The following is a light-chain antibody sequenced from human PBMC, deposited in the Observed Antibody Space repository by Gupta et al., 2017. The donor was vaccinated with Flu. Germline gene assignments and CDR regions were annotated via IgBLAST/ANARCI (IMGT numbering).Light chain of an antibody. J-gene: IGLJ3*02. CDR3: SSYTSSSTLWV. Sequence: QSALTQPPSVSGSPGQSITISCTRTSSDVGGYHYVSWYQQHPGKAPNLMIYEVSSRPSGVSNRFSGSKSGNRASLTISGLQAEDEADYYCSSYTSSSTLWVFGGGTKLTVL. V-gene: IGLV2-14*01. CDR2: EVS. CDR1: SSDVGGYHY.